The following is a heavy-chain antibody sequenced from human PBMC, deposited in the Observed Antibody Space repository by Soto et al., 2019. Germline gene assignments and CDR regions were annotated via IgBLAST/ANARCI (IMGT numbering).Heavy chain of an antibody. J-gene: IGHJ4*02. CDR1: GGTFSSYA. D-gene: IGHD3-10*01. Sequence: QVQLVQSGAEVNKPGSSVKVSCKASGGTFSSYAISWVRQSPGQGLECMGGIIPIFGTANYAQKFQGRVTITADESTSTAYMELSSLRSEDTAVYYCARDRGSGSYQGWGFDYWGQGTLVTVSS. CDR3: ARDRGSGSYQGWGFDY. V-gene: IGHV1-69*01. CDR2: IIPIFGTA.